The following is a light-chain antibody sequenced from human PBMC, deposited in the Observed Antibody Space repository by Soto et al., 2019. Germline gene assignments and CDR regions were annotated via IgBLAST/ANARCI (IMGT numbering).Light chain of an antibody. CDR2: AAS. V-gene: IGKV1-27*01. CDR1: QGIGNY. J-gene: IGKJ4*01. Sequence: DIQMTQSPSSLSASVGDRVTITCRASQGIGNYLAWYQQKPGKVPKLLIYAASTLQSGVPSRFSGSGSGTDFTLTISSLQPEDVATYYCQKYNSAPPLFGGGTKGEIK. CDR3: QKYNSAPPL.